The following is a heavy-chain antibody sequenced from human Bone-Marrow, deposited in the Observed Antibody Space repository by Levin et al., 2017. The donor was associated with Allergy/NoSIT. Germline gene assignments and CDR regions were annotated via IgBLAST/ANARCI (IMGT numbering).Heavy chain of an antibody. CDR2: ISGAGDVT. Sequence: GESLKISCTASGFTFSGYELTWVRQAPGKGLEWLSYISGAGDVTLYADAVKGRFTVSRDNAQNSMSLHLKSLSVDDTGVYYCARDAHSRTAVDASDYWGRGTRVTVSS. D-gene: IGHD6-19*01. V-gene: IGHV3-48*03. CDR1: GFTFSGYE. CDR3: ARDAHSRTAVDASDY. J-gene: IGHJ4*02.